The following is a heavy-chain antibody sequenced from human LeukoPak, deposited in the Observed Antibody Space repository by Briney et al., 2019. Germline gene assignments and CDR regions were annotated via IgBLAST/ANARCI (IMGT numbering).Heavy chain of an antibody. J-gene: IGHJ3*02. CDR1: GYTFTSYA. D-gene: IGHD3-10*01. CDR3: ARSYGSGRREIFDI. V-gene: IGHV1-18*01. Sequence: GASVKVSCKASGYTFTSYAISWVRQAPGQGLEWMGWISGYNGNTKYAQKVQGRVTMTTDTSTSTAYMELRSLRSDDTAVYYCARSYGSGRREIFDIWGQGTRVTVSS. CDR2: ISGYNGNT.